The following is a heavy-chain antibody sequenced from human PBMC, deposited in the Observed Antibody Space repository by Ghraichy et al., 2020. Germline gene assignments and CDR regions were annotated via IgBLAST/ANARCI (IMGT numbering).Heavy chain of an antibody. Sequence: GESLNISCATSGFTFSDYGMHWVRQAPGKGLEWVVVIWNDGSSEYYADSVKGRFTISRDNSKNTLYLQMNSLRAEDTAVYYCARPTYGSGSFLIDHWGQGTLVTVSS. CDR3: ARPTYGSGSFLIDH. V-gene: IGHV3-33*01. D-gene: IGHD3-10*01. J-gene: IGHJ4*01. CDR2: IWNDGSSE. CDR1: GFTFSDYG.